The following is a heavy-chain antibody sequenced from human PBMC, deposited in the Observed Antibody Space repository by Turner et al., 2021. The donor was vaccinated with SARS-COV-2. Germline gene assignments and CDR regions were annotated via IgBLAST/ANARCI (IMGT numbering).Heavy chain of an antibody. D-gene: IGHD2-21*02. CDR3: AGLVETLDYYYGMDV. CDR1: DGSISSSSYY. CDR2: IYYSGST. V-gene: IGHV4-39*01. Sequence: QLHLQVSGPALAKPSATLSPTCTLPDGSISSSSYYWGWIRPHPGKGLVWIVSIYYSGSTNSNPSHKKRVTISVDKTKKQFALMLSSVTAADTTVYYCAGLVETLDYYYGMDVWGQGTTVTVSS. J-gene: IGHJ6*02.